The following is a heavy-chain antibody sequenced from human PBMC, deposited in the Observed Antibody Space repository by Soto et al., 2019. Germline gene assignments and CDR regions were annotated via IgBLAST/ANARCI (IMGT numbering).Heavy chain of an antibody. CDR3: ARDYEYGHMVRYYFDY. Sequence: PGGSLRLSCAASGFTFSSYGMHWVRQAPGKGLEWVAVIWYDGSNKYYADSVKGRFTISRANSKNTLYLQMNSLRAEDTAVYYCARDYEYGHMVRYYFDYWGQGTLVTVSS. D-gene: IGHD2-21*01. J-gene: IGHJ4*02. CDR1: GFTFSSYG. V-gene: IGHV3-33*01. CDR2: IWYDGSNK.